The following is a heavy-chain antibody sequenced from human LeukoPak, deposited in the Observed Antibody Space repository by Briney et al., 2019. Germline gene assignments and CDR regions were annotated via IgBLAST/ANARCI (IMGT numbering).Heavy chain of an antibody. J-gene: IGHJ5*02. V-gene: IGHV4-34*01. Sequence: SETLSLTCAVYGGSFSGYYWSWLRQPPGKGLEWVGEINHSGSTNYNPSLKSRVTISVDTSKNQFSLKLSSVTAADTAVYYCARAPLYSSSWYVAKVGWFDPWGQGTLVTVSS. D-gene: IGHD6-13*01. CDR2: INHSGST. CDR3: ARAPLYSSSWYVAKVGWFDP. CDR1: GGSFSGYY.